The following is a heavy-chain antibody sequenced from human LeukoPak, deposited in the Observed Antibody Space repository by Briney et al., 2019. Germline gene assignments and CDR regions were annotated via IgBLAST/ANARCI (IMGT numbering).Heavy chain of an antibody. CDR2: VIPIFGTA. CDR1: GGTFSSYA. V-gene: IGHV1-69*01. Sequence: SVKVSCKASGGTFSSYAISWVRQAPGKGLEWMGGVIPIFGTAHYAQKFQRRVTITADESTSTAYMELSSLRSEDTAVYYCASATYYDFWSGYYRFDYWGQGTLVTVSS. J-gene: IGHJ4*02. D-gene: IGHD3-3*01. CDR3: ASATYYDFWSGYYRFDY.